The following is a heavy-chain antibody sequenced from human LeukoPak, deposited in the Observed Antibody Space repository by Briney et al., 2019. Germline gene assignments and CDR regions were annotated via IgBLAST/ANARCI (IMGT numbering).Heavy chain of an antibody. CDR1: GGSITNYY. J-gene: IGHJ4*02. D-gene: IGHD6-13*01. CDR2: IYYTGGT. V-gene: IGHV4-59*12. Sequence: SETLSLTCTVSGGSITNYYWAWIRQPPGKGLEWIGNIYYTGGTKYNPSLRSRVTISVDTSKNQFSLKLSSVTAADTAVYYCARDYSSSWPFDYWGQGTLVTVSS. CDR3: ARDYSSSWPFDY.